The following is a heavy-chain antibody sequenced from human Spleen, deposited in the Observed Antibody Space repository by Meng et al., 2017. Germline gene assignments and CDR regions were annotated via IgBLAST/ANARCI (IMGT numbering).Heavy chain of an antibody. CDR1: GFTFSSYA. CDR2: ISGSGGST. CDR3: AKGVGGPYYYYGMDV. Sequence: GESLKISCAASGFTFSSYAMSWVRQAPGKGLEWVSAISGSGGSTYYADSVKGRFTISRDNSKNTLYLQMISLRAEDTAVYYCAKGVGGPYYYYGMDVWGQGTTVTVSS. V-gene: IGHV3-23*01. J-gene: IGHJ6*02. D-gene: IGHD1-26*01.